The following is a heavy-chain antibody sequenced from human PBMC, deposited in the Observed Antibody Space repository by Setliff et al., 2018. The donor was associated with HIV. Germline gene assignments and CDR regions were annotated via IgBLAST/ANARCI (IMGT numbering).Heavy chain of an antibody. D-gene: IGHD2-8*02. J-gene: IGHJ6*03. V-gene: IGHV3-74*01. CDR1: GFTLSRYW. Sequence: PGGSLRLSCVASGFTLSRYWMHWVRQAPGKGLVWVSRINSDGSSTGYADSVEGRFTISRDNAKNTLYLQMNSLRAEDTAVYYCARVFWYGLPQIYYYMDVWGKGTTVTVSS. CDR2: INSDGSST. CDR3: ARVFWYGLPQIYYYMDV.